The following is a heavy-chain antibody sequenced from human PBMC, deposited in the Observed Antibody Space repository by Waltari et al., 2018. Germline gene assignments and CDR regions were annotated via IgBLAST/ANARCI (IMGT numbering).Heavy chain of an antibody. CDR1: GGSFSGYY. CDR3: ARGVMVQGVIHIGDAFDI. V-gene: IGHV4-34*01. CDR2: INQSGST. J-gene: IGHJ3*02. D-gene: IGHD3-10*01. Sequence: QVQLQQWGAGLLKPSETLSLTCAVYGGSFSGYYWSWIRQPPGKGLEWIGEINQSGSTTYNPSLKSRVTISVDTSKNQFSLKLSCVTAADTAVYYCARGVMVQGVIHIGDAFDIWGQGTMVTVSS.